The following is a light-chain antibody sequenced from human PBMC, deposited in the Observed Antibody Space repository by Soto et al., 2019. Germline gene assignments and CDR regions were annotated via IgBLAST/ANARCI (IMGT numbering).Light chain of an antibody. J-gene: IGLJ2*01. CDR1: SSDVGGYNY. Sequence: QSALTQPASVSGSPGQSISISCTGTSSDVGGYNYVSWYQQHPGKAPKLMIYDVNNRPSGVSNRLSGSKSGNTASLTISGLKAEDEADDYCSSFTSNSTLVFGGGTKLTVL. V-gene: IGLV2-14*03. CDR2: DVN. CDR3: SSFTSNSTLV.